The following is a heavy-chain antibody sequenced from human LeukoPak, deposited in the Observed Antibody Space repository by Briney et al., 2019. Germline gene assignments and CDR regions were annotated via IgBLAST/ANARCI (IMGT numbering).Heavy chain of an antibody. J-gene: IGHJ4*02. CDR2: INPSGGRT. CDR1: GYTFTSYY. CDR3: ASSPGIAAAGIAVAGTRWDY. V-gene: IGHV1-46*01. Sequence: ASVKVSCKASGYTFTSYYMYWVRQPPGQGLEWMGIINPSGGRTSYAQKFQGRVTMTRDTSTSTVYMELSSLRSEDTAVYYCASSPGIAAAGIAVAGTRWDYWGQGTLVTVSS. D-gene: IGHD6-13*01.